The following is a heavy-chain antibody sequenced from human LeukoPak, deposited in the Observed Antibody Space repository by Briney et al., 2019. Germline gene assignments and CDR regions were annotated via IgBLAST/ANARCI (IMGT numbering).Heavy chain of an antibody. CDR3: ARDFGYCSSTSCPYLSYYYYMDV. J-gene: IGHJ6*03. V-gene: IGHV1-2*02. CDR1: GYTFTGYY. Sequence: ASVKVSCKASGYTFTGYYIHWVRQAPGQGLEWMGWINPNSGGTNYAQKFQGRVTMTRDTSISTAYMELSRLRSDDTAVYYCARDFGYCSSTSCPYLSYYYYMDVWGKGTTVTVSS. CDR2: INPNSGGT. D-gene: IGHD2-2*01.